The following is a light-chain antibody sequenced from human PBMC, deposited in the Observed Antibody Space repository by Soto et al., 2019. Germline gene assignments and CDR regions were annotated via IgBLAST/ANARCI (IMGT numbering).Light chain of an antibody. J-gene: IGLJ1*01. Sequence: QSALTQPASVSGSPGQSITISCTGTSSDVGGYNYVSWYQQHPGKAPKLMIYEVSNRPSGVSNRFSGSKSGNTASLTISGLQAEDEADYYCSSYTSSSTLVVFGTGNKLTVL. CDR2: EVS. CDR1: SSDVGGYNY. CDR3: SSYTSSSTLVV. V-gene: IGLV2-14*01.